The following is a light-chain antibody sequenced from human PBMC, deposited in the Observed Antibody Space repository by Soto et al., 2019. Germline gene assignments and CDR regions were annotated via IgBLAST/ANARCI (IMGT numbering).Light chain of an antibody. CDR1: QSVSSN. J-gene: IGKJ5*01. CDR2: SAS. CDR3: QQYNNWPPIT. Sequence: EIVLTQSPGTLSLSPGERATLSCGASQSVSSNLAWYQQKPGQAPRLLIYSASSRATGIPDRFSGSGSGTDFTLTISSLQSEDFAVYYCQQYNNWPPITFGQGTRLEIK. V-gene: IGKV3D-15*01.